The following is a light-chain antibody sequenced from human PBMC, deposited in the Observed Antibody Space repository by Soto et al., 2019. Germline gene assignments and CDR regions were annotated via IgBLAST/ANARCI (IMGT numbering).Light chain of an antibody. V-gene: IGLV2-14*03. Sequence: QSALTQPASVSGSPGQSITISCTGTSSDVGGYNYVSWYQQHPGKAPKLLIYDVNNRLSGVSNRFSGSKSGNTASLTISGLQAEDEADYYCTSYTTTSTVIFGGGTKLTVL. J-gene: IGLJ2*01. CDR1: SSDVGGYNY. CDR3: TSYTTTSTVI. CDR2: DVN.